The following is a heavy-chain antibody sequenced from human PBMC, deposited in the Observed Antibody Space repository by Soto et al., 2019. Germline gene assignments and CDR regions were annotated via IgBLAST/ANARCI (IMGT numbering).Heavy chain of an antibody. CDR2: ITRIDDYV. CDR1: GFSLSSYT. CDR3: ARMGISINRGVISGNHYGMAA. D-gene: IGHD3-10*01. Sequence: AQLVEFGGGLVKPGGSLRLSCAASGFSLSSYTVNWVRQAPGKGLEWVSCITRIDDYVYYSDSVEGRFTISRDNGKNSVDLQMNTLRVADAAVYYCARMGISINRGVISGNHYGMAAWGQGTTVIVSS. V-gene: IGHV3-21*05. J-gene: IGHJ6*02.